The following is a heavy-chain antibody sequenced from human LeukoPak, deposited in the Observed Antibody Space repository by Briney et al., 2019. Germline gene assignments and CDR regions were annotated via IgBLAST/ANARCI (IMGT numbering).Heavy chain of an antibody. Sequence: GESLKISCQGSGYTFPIYWIGWVRQTPGKGLEWMGIIYPSDSHTIYSPSFQGQVTVSADKSISIAYLQWSSLKASDTAIYYCVRHYRPPQDSRAAKPTGYYYYYMDVWGTGTTGIVSS. J-gene: IGHJ6*03. V-gene: IGHV5-51*01. D-gene: IGHD3-16*02. CDR1: GYTFPIYW. CDR3: VRHYRPPQDSRAAKPTGYYYYYMDV. CDR2: IYPSDSHT.